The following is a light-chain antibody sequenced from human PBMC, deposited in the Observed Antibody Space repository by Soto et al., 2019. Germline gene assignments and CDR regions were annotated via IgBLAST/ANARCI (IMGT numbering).Light chain of an antibody. V-gene: IGLV1-40*01. J-gene: IGLJ2*01. CDR1: SSNIGAGFD. Sequence: QTVVTQPPSVSGAPGQRVTISCTGSSSNIGAGFDVHWYQQLPGTAPKVLIYGNSNRPSGVPDRFSGSKSGTSASLAITGLQAEDEADYYCQSYDSSLSGSGVFGGGTKLTVL. CDR3: QSYDSSLSGSGV. CDR2: GNS.